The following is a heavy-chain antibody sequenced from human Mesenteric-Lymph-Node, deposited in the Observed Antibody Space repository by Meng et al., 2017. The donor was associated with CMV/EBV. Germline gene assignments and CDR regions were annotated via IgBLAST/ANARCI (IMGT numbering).Heavy chain of an antibody. J-gene: IGHJ6*02. D-gene: IGHD4-11*01. V-gene: IGHV3-53*01. CDR1: EFIVSQNY. CDR3: AGDPGLPNGMNV. Sequence: GGSLKISCAAFEFIVSQNYMSWVRQAPGKGPEWVSVIYGGGNTYYADSVKGRFTISRDNSKNTLFLQMNSLRVEDTAVYYCAGDPGLPNGMNVWGQGTTVTVSS. CDR2: IYGGGNT.